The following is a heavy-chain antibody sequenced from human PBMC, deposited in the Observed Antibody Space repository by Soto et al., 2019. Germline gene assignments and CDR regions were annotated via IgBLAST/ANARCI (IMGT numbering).Heavy chain of an antibody. J-gene: IGHJ4*02. CDR2: ISSGSSDT. V-gene: IGHV3-21*01. CDR3: ARVAY. CDR1: GFTFSRVS. Sequence: PGGSLRLSCEASGFTFSRVSMNWVRQAPGKGLEWVASISSGSSDTWYADSVKGRFIISRDNAQNSLFLQMNTLRPAATAMYYWARVAYWGPGTQVTVSS.